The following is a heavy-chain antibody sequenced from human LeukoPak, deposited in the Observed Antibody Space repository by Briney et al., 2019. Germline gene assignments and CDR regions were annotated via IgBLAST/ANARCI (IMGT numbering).Heavy chain of an antibody. J-gene: IGHJ3*02. CDR1: GGSMRSQH. CDR3: AREVTFGGVIRALGAFDI. V-gene: IGHV4-59*11. D-gene: IGHD3-16*01. Sequence: SETLSLTCTVSGGSMRSQHWSWIRQLPGKGLECIGYIHYSGSTGYNPSLKSRVTISIDTSKNQFSLNLRSVTAADTAVYYCAREVTFGGVIRALGAFDIWGQGTMVTVSS. CDR2: IHYSGST.